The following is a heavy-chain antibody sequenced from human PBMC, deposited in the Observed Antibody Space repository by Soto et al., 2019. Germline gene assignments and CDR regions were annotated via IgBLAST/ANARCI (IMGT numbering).Heavy chain of an antibody. CDR3: ARKFSSSSFYFDY. Sequence: GGSLRLSCAASGFPFSSYGMSWVRHAPDKGLEWVSAIGFRGDSTYYADSVKGRFTISRDNSKNTLYLQVNSLRAEDTAVYYCARKFSSSSFYFDYWGQGTLVTVSS. D-gene: IGHD6-6*01. V-gene: IGHV3-23*01. CDR1: GFPFSSYG. CDR2: IGFRGDST. J-gene: IGHJ4*02.